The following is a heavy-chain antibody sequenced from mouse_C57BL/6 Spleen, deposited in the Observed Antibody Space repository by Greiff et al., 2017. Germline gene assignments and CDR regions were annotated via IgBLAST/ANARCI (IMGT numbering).Heavy chain of an antibody. Sequence: QVQLQQSGPELVKPGALVKISCKASGYAFSSSWMNWVKQRPGKGLEWIGRIYPGDGDTNYNGKFKGKATLTADKSSSTAYMQLSSLTSEDSAVYFCARNDYDDGDYYAMDYWGQGTSVTVSS. D-gene: IGHD2-4*01. V-gene: IGHV1-82*01. CDR3: ARNDYDDGDYYAMDY. CDR2: IYPGDGDT. J-gene: IGHJ4*01. CDR1: GYAFSSSW.